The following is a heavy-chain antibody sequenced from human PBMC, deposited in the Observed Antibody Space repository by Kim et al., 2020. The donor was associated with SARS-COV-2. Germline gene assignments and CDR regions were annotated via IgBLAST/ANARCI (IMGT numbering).Heavy chain of an antibody. J-gene: IGHJ4*02. CDR3: RGYDYVWGSYPD. CDR1: GGSISSSSYY. V-gene: IGHV4-39*01. CDR2: IYYSGST. Sequence: SETLSLTCTVSGGSISSSSYYWGWIRQPPGKGLEWIGNIYYSGSTYYNPSLKSRVTISVDTSKNQFSLKLSSVTAADTAVYYCRGYDYVWGSYPDWGQGTLVTVSS. D-gene: IGHD3-16*02.